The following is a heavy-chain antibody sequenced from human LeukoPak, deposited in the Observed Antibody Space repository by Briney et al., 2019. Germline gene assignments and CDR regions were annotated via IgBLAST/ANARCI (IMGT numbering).Heavy chain of an antibody. V-gene: IGHV4-34*01. CDR2: INHSGST. D-gene: IGHD3-9*01. CDR1: GGSFSGYY. Sequence: KPSETLSLTCAVYGGSFSGYYWSWIRQPPGKGLEWIGEINHSGSTNYNPSLKSRVTISVDTSKNQFSLKLSSVTAADTAVYYCARDFDPGAFDIWGQGTMVTVSS. J-gene: IGHJ3*02. CDR3: ARDFDPGAFDI.